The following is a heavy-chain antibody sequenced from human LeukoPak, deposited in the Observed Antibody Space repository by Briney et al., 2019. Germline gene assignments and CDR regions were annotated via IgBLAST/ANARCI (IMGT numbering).Heavy chain of an antibody. Sequence: GESLKISCKGSGYSFTSYWIGWVRQMPGKGLEWMGIVYPGDSDTRYSPSFQGQVTISADKSISTAYLQWSSLKASDTAMYYCARQLDGYNALYYYCGMDVWGQGTTVTVSS. V-gene: IGHV5-51*01. CDR2: VYPGDSDT. CDR3: ARQLDGYNALYYYCGMDV. D-gene: IGHD5-24*01. CDR1: GYSFTSYW. J-gene: IGHJ6*02.